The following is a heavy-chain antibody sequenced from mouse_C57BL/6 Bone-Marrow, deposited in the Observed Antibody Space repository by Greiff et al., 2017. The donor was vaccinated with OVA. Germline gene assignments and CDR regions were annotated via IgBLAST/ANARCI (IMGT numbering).Heavy chain of an antibody. CDR1: GYTFTEYT. CDR2: FYPGSGSI. J-gene: IGHJ2*01. Sequence: QVQLQQSGAELVKPGASVKLSCKASGYTFTEYTIHWVKQRPGQGLAWIGWFYPGSGSIKYNEKFKDKATLTADKSSSTAYMELSRLTSEGSAVYFCARHGEGYFDYWGQGTTLTVSS. V-gene: IGHV1-62-2*01. CDR3: ARHGEGYFDY.